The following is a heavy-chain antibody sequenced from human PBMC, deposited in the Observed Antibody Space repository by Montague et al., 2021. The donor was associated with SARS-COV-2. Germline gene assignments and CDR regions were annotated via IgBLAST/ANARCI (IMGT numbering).Heavy chain of an antibody. CDR3: ARVHFVSSGWYPDAFGI. D-gene: IGHD6-19*01. V-gene: IGHV4-31*03. CDR2: IYYSGST. Sequence: TLSLTCTVSGGSINSGGYYWSWIRQHPGKGLEWIGYIYYSGSTYYXPSLKSRLTISVDTSKNQFSLKLSSVTAADTAVYYCARVHFVSSGWYPDAFGIWGQGTMVTVSS. CDR1: GGSINSGGYY. J-gene: IGHJ3*02.